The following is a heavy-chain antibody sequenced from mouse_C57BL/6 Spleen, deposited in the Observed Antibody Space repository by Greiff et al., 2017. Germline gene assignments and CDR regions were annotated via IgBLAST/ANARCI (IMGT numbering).Heavy chain of an antibody. J-gene: IGHJ4*01. CDR3: TTYYGSSPLYAMDY. D-gene: IGHD1-1*01. Sequence: VQLQQSGAELVRPGASVKLSCTASGFNIEDYYMHWVKQRPEQGLEWIGRIDPEDGDTEYAPKFQGKATMTADTSSNTAYLQLSSLTSEDTAVYYCTTYYGSSPLYAMDYWGQGTSVTVSS. V-gene: IGHV14-1*01. CDR2: IDPEDGDT. CDR1: GFNIEDYY.